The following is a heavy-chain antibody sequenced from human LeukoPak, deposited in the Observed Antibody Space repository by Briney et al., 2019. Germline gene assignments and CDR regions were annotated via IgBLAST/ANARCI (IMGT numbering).Heavy chain of an antibody. V-gene: IGHV4-59*01. Sequence: PSETLTLTCTVSGGSISSYYWSWMRQPPGKGLEWIGYIYYSGSTNYNPSLKSRVTISVDTSKNQFSLKLSSVTAADTAVYYCARQLAYCGGDCYYDYWGQGTLVTVSS. CDR3: ARQLAYCGGDCYYDY. CDR2: IYYSGST. J-gene: IGHJ4*02. CDR1: GGSISSYY. D-gene: IGHD2-21*02.